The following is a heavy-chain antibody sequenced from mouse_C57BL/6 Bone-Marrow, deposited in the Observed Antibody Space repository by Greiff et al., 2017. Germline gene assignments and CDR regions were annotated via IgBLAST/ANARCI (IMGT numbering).Heavy chain of an antibody. Sequence: VKLMESGPELVKPGASVKISCKASGYAFSSSWMNWVKQRPGKGLEWIGRIYPGDGDTNYNGKFKGKATLTADKSSSTAYMQLISLTSEDSAVYFCAPLITTVVATGMDYWGQGTSVTVSS. J-gene: IGHJ4*01. CDR3: APLITTVVATGMDY. D-gene: IGHD1-1*01. V-gene: IGHV1-82*01. CDR1: GYAFSSSW. CDR2: IYPGDGDT.